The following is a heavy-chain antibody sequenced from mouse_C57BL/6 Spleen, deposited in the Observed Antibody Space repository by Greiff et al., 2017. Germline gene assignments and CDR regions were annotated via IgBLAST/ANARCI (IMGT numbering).Heavy chain of an antibody. Sequence: VQLQQSGPGLVKPSQSLSLTCSASGYSITSGYYWNWNRQFPGNKLEWMGYISYDGSNNYNPSLKNRIAITRDTSKNQFFRKLNSVTTEDTATDSFARDGDYGYYYAMEDWGQGTSVTVSS. J-gene: IGHJ4*01. V-gene: IGHV3-6*01. CDR2: ISYDGSN. D-gene: IGHD1-2*01. CDR1: GYSITSGYY. CDR3: ARDGDYGYYYAMED.